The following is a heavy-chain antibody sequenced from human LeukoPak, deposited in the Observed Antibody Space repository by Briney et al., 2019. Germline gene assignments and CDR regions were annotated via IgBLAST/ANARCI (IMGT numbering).Heavy chain of an antibody. V-gene: IGHV4-4*07. Sequence: SETLSLTCTVSGGSISSYYWSWIRQPAGKGLEWIGRFYISGSTNYNPSLKSRVTMSVDTSKNQFSLRLSSVTAADTAVYYCARTLSWYSSSEFDYWGQGTLVTVSS. J-gene: IGHJ4*01. D-gene: IGHD6-13*01. CDR3: ARTLSWYSSSEFDY. CDR2: FYISGST. CDR1: GGSISSYY.